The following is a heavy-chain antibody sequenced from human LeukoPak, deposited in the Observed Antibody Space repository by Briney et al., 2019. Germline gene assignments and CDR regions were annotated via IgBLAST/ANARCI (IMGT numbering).Heavy chain of an antibody. CDR3: ASRKLGNDY. V-gene: IGHV4-59*02. CDR2: IYYTGST. CDR1: GGSVSDYY. J-gene: IGHJ4*02. D-gene: IGHD7-27*01. Sequence: PSETLSLTCTISGGSVSDYYWSWLRQSPGKGLEWIGYIYYTGSTSYTPSLKSRVTISADTSKNEFSLKLNSVTGADTAVYYCASRKLGNDYWGQGSLVTVSS.